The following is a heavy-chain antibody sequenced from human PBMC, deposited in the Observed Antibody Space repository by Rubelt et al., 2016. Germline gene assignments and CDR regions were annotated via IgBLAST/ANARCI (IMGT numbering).Heavy chain of an antibody. J-gene: IGHJ4*02. CDR2: IWYDGSNK. V-gene: IGHV3-33*01. Sequence: GLEWVAVIWYDGSNKYYADSVKGRFTISRDNSKNTLYLQMNSLRAEDTAVYYCARDERYYDSSGYLDYWGQGTLVTVSS. D-gene: IGHD3-22*01. CDR3: ARDERYYDSSGYLDY.